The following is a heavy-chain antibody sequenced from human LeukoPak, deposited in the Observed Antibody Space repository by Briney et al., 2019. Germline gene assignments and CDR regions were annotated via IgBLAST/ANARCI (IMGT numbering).Heavy chain of an antibody. V-gene: IGHV4-30-4*01. Sequence: PSETLSLTCTVSGGSISSGDYYWSWIRQPPGTGLEWIGYIYYSGSTYYNPSLKGRVTISVDTSKNQFSLKLSSVTAADTAVYYCARAVHCSSTSCYMGLDWFDPWGQGTLVTVSS. CDR3: ARAVHCSSTSCYMGLDWFDP. J-gene: IGHJ5*02. CDR2: IYYSGST. D-gene: IGHD2-2*02. CDR1: GGSISSGDYY.